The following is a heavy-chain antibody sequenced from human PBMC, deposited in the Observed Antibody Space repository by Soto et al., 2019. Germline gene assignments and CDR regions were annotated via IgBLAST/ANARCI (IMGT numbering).Heavy chain of an antibody. J-gene: IGHJ5*02. D-gene: IGHD3-3*01. V-gene: IGHV4-4*02. CDR2: IYHSGST. CDR3: AREVRDFWSGNVNNWFDP. Sequence: QVQLQESGPGLVKPSGTLSLTCAVSSGSISSSNWWSWVRQPPGKGLEWIGEIYHSGSTNYNPSLKSRVTISVDKSKNQFSLKLSSVTAADTAVYYCAREVRDFWSGNVNNWFDPWGQGTLVTVSS. CDR1: SGSISSSNW.